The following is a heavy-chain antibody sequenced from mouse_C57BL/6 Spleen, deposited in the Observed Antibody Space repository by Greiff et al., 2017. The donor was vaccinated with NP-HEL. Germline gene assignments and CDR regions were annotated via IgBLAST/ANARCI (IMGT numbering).Heavy chain of an antibody. CDR2: ISSGSSTI. D-gene: IGHD2-4*01. J-gene: IGHJ2*01. CDR3: ASEWIYSDYDGLYFDY. CDR1: GFTFSDYG. V-gene: IGHV5-17*01. Sequence: EVQRVESGGGLVKPGGSLKLSCAASGFTFSDYGMHWVRQAPEKGLEWVAYISSGSSTIYYADTVKGRFTISRDNAKNTLFLQMTSLRSEDTAMYYCASEWIYSDYDGLYFDYWGQGTTLTVSS.